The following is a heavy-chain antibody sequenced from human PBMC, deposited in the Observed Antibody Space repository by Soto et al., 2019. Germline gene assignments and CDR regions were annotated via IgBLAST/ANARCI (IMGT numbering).Heavy chain of an antibody. J-gene: IGHJ4*02. CDR2: IYYSGNT. D-gene: IGHD4-17*01. Sequence: QVQLQESGPGLVKPSQTLSLTCTVSGGSISSGGYYWSWIRQHPGKGLEWIGYIYYSGNTYYNPSLKSRVXXXVSXSKNQFSLKLSSVTAADTAVYYCARKATVTTCFDYWGQGTLVTVSS. CDR3: ARKATVTTCFDY. V-gene: IGHV4-31*03. CDR1: GGSISSGGYY.